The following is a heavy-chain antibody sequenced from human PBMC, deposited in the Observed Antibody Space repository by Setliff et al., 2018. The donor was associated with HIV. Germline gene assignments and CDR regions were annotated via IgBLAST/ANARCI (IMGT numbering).Heavy chain of an antibody. J-gene: IGHJ6*03. CDR1: GFTFSSYS. CDR3: VKDEEYIGVVSATMNMPGYYHYYYMDV. V-gene: IGHV3-48*01. CDR2: ISGDTRII. Sequence: GGSLRLSCAASGFTFSSYSMNWVRQAPGKGLEWVSYISGDTRIINYADSVKGRFTISRDNAKNSLYLQMNSLRAEDTAVYYCVKDEEYIGVVSATMNMPGYYHYYYMDVWGKGSTV. D-gene: IGHD2-2*01.